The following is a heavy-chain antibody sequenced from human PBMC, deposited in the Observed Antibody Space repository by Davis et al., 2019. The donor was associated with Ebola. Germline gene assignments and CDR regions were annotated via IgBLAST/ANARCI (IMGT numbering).Heavy chain of an antibody. CDR3: ARDLGELWFRELPLGMDV. CDR2: INPNSGGT. Sequence: ASVKVSCKASGYTFTGYYMHWVRQAPGQGLEWMGWINPNSGGTNYAQKFQGRVTMTRDTSISTAYMELSRLRSDDTAVYYCARDLGELWFRELPLGMDVWGQGTTVTVSS. J-gene: IGHJ6*02. V-gene: IGHV1-2*02. CDR1: GYTFTGYY. D-gene: IGHD3-10*01.